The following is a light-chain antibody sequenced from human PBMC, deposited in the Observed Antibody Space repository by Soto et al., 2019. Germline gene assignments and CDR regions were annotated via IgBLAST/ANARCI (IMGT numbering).Light chain of an antibody. V-gene: IGLV2-14*01. CDR3: SSYTSSSTPFSV. J-gene: IGLJ1*01. Sequence: QSALTQPASVSGSPGQSITISCTGTSSDVGGYNYVSWYQQHPGKAPKLMIYDVSNRPSGVSNRVSGSKSGNTASLTISGLQDEDEADYYCSSYTSSSTPFSVFGTGTKVTVL. CDR1: SSDVGGYNY. CDR2: DVS.